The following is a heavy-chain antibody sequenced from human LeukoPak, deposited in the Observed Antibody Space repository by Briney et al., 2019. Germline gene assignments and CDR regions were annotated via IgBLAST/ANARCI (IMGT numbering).Heavy chain of an antibody. Sequence: PGGSLRLSCAASGFTFNSYAMCWVRQAPGKGLEWVSAISGSGGSTYYADSVKGRFTISRDNSKNTLYLQMNSLRAEDTAVYYCARMNYVSSGWGAPFDYWGQGTLVTVSS. CDR1: GFTFNSYA. V-gene: IGHV3-23*01. J-gene: IGHJ4*02. D-gene: IGHD1-7*01. CDR2: ISGSGGST. CDR3: ARMNYVSSGWGAPFDY.